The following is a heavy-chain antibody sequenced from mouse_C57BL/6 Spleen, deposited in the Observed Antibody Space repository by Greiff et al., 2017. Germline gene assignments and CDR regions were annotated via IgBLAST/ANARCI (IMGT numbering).Heavy chain of an antibody. V-gene: IGHV1-5*01. CDR3: PRWGGYDGYAMDY. Sequence: EVQLQQSGTVLARPGASVKMSCKTSGYTFTSYWMHWVKQRPGQGLEWIGAIYPGNSDTSYNQKFKGKAKLTAVTSASTAYMELSSLTHEDSAVYYCPRWGGYDGYAMDYWGQGTSVTVSS. D-gene: IGHD2-2*01. CDR2: IYPGNSDT. CDR1: GYTFTSYW. J-gene: IGHJ4*01.